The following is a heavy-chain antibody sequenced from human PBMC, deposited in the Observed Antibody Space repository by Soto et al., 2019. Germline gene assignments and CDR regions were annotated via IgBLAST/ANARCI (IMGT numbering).Heavy chain of an antibody. D-gene: IGHD2-15*01. J-gene: IGHJ6*02. Sequence: EPLQVCSNVSGDQCVDFGVGWLRTLPGKGMEWMGIIYPGDSDTRYSTSFQGHVTITVDKSTSTDYPQWNTLKASDTAMYYCARPISNFRDYSSAMAVRGHRTTVTVS. CDR2: IYPGDSDT. V-gene: IGHV5-51*01. CDR3: ARPISNFRDYSSAMAV. CDR1: GDQCVDFG.